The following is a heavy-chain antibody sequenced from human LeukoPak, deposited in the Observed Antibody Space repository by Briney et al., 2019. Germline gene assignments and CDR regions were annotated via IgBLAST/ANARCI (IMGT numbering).Heavy chain of an antibody. CDR1: GGSFSGYY. CDR2: IYHSGST. CDR3: ARDLGIRPERITIFGVVYFDY. Sequence: PSETLSLTCAVYGGSFSGYYWSWIRQPPGKGLEWIGSIYHSGSTYYNPSLKSRVTISVDTSKNQFSLKLSSVTAADTAVYYCARDLGIRPERITIFGVVYFDYWGQGTLVTVSS. J-gene: IGHJ4*02. V-gene: IGHV4-34*01. D-gene: IGHD3-3*01.